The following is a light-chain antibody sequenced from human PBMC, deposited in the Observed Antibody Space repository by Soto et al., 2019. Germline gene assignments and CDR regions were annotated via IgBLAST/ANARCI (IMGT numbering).Light chain of an antibody. V-gene: IGKV3-15*01. CDR1: QSVSTK. J-gene: IGKJ5*01. CDR2: ATS. Sequence: EIVMTQSPATLSVSPGERATLSCRASQSVSTKVAWDQQKPGQGHRLLIYATSTRATVAPARFSGSGSGTEFTLTISNLQSEDFAVYYCQQYSNWPPITFGQGTRLEIK. CDR3: QQYSNWPPIT.